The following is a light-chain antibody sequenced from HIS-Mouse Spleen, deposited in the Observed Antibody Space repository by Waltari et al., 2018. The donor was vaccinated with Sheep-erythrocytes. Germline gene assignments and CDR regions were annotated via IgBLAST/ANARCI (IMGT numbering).Light chain of an antibody. V-gene: IGLV3-1*01. CDR2: QES. J-gene: IGLJ2*01. CDR3: QAWDSSTAV. CDR1: KLGYKY. Sequence: SYELTQPPSVSVSPGQTASITCSGDKLGYKYACWYQQKPGQSPVLVIYQESKRPSGIPERFSGSNSGNTATLTISGTQAMDEADYYCQAWDSSTAVFGGGTKLTVL.